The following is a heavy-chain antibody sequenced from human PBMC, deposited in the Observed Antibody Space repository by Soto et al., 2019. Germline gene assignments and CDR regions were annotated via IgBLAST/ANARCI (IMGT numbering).Heavy chain of an antibody. J-gene: IGHJ4*03. CDR3: TRDRGTSMITKLFDY. CDR2: INPSGGGT. D-gene: IGHD3-16*01. Sequence: ASVKVSCKTSGYTFTSYYLHWVRQAPGQGLEWMGIINPSGGGTSYAQKFQSRVTMTIDSSTSTVYMELSSLIYDDTAVYYCTRDRGTSMITKLFDYWGQGTTVTVSS. V-gene: IGHV1-46*03. CDR1: GYTFTSYY.